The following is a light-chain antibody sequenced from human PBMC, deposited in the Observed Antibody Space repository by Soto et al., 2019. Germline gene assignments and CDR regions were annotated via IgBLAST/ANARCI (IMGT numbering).Light chain of an antibody. J-gene: IGLJ7*01. Sequence: QSVVTQEPSLTVSPGGTVTLTCGSSTGTVTSGHYPYWFQVKPGQAPRTLPYDINNKHSWTPARFSGSLLGGKAALTLSGAQPEDEADYYCMLSYSGPSIFGGGTQLTVL. CDR2: DIN. CDR3: MLSYSGPSI. V-gene: IGLV7-46*01. CDR1: TGTVTSGHY.